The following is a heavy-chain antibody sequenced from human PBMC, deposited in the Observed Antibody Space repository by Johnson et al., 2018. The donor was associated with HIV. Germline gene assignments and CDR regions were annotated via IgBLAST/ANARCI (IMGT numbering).Heavy chain of an antibody. CDR1: GFTFSSYA. CDR3: ARDKGIAARPDAFDI. J-gene: IGHJ3*02. CDR2: TTPSGGGT. D-gene: IGHD6-6*01. Sequence: VQLVESGGGLVQPGGSLRLSCAASGFTFSSYAMSWVRQAPGKGLEWVSATTPSGGGTYYADSVKGRFTISRDNSKNTLYLQMNSLRAEDTAVYYCARDKGIAARPDAFDIWGQGTLVTVSS. V-gene: IGHV3-23*04.